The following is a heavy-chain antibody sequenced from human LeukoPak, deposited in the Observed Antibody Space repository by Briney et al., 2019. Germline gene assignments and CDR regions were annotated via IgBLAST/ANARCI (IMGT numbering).Heavy chain of an antibody. D-gene: IGHD2-2*01. V-gene: IGHV4-61*01. Sequence: SETLSLTCTVSGGSVSSDFYYWSWVRQPPGKGPEWIGYIHFSGNTNYNPSLRSRVTISLDTSKNQFSLRLRSATAADTAMYYCATRPPGESYVPYLDFWGQGIPVTISS. CDR3: ATRPPGESYVPYLDF. CDR1: GGSVSSDFYY. CDR2: IHFSGNT. J-gene: IGHJ4*02.